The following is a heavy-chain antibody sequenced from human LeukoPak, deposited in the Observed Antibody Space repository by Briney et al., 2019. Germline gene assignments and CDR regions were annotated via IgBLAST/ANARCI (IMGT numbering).Heavy chain of an antibody. Sequence: SVTLSLTCTVSGGSISSGDYYWSWICQPPGRGLEFIGYIYYSGNTYYNPSLKSRVTISVDTSKNQFSLKLSSVTAADTAVYYCASRPESEAYFDYWGQGTLVTVSS. CDR3: ASRPESEAYFDY. V-gene: IGHV4-30-4*01. J-gene: IGHJ4*02. CDR1: GGSISSGDYY. CDR2: IYYSGNT.